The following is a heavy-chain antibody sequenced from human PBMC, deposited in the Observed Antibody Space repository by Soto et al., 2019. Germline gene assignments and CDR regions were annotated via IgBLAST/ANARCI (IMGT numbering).Heavy chain of an antibody. V-gene: IGHV1-8*01. Sequence: ASVKVSCKASGYTFTSYDINWVRQATGQGLEWMGWMNPNSGNTGYAQKFQGRVTMTRNTSISTAYMELSSLRSEDTAVYYCARSRGYSGYDSSTDDYWGQGTLVTVSS. CDR1: GYTFTSYD. D-gene: IGHD5-12*01. CDR2: MNPNSGNT. J-gene: IGHJ4*02. CDR3: ARSRGYSGYDSSTDDY.